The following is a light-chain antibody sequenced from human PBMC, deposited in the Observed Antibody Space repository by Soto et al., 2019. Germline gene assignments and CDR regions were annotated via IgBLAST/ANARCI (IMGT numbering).Light chain of an antibody. CDR3: QQYNSYSGT. Sequence: GARVTITCRASQSISSWLAWYQQKPGKAPKLLIYDASSLESGVPSRFSGSGSGTEFTLTISSLQPDDFATYYCQQYNSYSGTFGQGTKVDIK. V-gene: IGKV1-5*01. CDR2: DAS. CDR1: QSISSW. J-gene: IGKJ1*01.